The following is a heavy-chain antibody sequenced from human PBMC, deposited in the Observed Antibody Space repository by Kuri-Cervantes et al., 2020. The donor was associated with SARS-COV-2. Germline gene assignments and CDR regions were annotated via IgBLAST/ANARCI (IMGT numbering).Heavy chain of an antibody. D-gene: IGHD2-15*01. CDR2: IYYSGST. CDR1: GGTFSGYY. V-gene: IGHV4-59*01. Sequence: SETLSLTCAVYGGTFSGYYWSWIRQPPGKGLEWIGYIYYSGSTNYNPSLKSRVTISVDTSKNQFSLKLSSVTAADTAVYYCARYSLGYCSGGSCYSGFDYWGQGTLVTVSS. J-gene: IGHJ4*02. CDR3: ARYSLGYCSGGSCYSGFDY.